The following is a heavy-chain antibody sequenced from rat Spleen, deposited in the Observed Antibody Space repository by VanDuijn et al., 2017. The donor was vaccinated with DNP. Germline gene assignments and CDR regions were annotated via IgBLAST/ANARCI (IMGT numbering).Heavy chain of an antibody. CDR1: GFTFSNSD. V-gene: IGHV5-25*01. J-gene: IGHJ3*01. Sequence: EVQLVESGGGLVQPGRSMKLSCAASGFTFSNSDMAWVRQAPTKGLEWVASISTSGGSTYYPDSVKGRVTISSDNAKSSLYLQMNSLRSEDTATYYCAGQRVMYTTATGFAYWGQGTLVTVSS. CDR2: ISTSGGST. D-gene: IGHD1-6*01. CDR3: AGQRVMYTTATGFAY.